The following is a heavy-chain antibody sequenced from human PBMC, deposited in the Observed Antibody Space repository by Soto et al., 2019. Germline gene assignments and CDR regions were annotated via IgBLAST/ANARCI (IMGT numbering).Heavy chain of an antibody. Sequence: QVQLVQSGAEVKKPGASVKVSCKASGYTFINYYMRWVRQAPGQGLEWMGTVNPSNDYTTFAQKCQGRVTMTTDTSTGTVYMELGSLRSEDTAVYYCAREGGGSRGYFDYWGQGTLVTVSS. CDR1: GYTFINYY. CDR3: AREGGGSRGYFDY. D-gene: IGHD1-26*01. CDR2: VNPSNDYT. J-gene: IGHJ4*02. V-gene: IGHV1-46*01.